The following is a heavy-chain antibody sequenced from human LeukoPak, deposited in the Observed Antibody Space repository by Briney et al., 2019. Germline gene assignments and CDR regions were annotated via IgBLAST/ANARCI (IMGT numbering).Heavy chain of an antibody. J-gene: IGHJ4*02. Sequence: GGSLRLSCAASGFTFSSYWMSWVRQAPGKGLEWVANIKQDGSEKYYVDSVKGRFTISRDNAKNSLYLQMNSLRAEDTAVYYCAREGIDCSSTSCYAFFDYWGQGTLVTVSS. CDR2: IKQDGSEK. D-gene: IGHD2-2*01. V-gene: IGHV3-7*01. CDR3: AREGIDCSSTSCYAFFDY. CDR1: GFTFSSYW.